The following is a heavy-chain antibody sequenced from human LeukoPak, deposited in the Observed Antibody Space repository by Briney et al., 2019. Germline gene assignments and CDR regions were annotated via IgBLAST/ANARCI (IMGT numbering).Heavy chain of an antibody. CDR1: GGSISSFY. CDR3: ARRHPYCTSTRCANWYFDL. CDR2: IYYSGST. Sequence: PSETLSLTCTVSGGSISSFYWSWIRQPPGKGLEWIGYIYYSGSTSYNPSLKSRVSISVDTSKNQFSLKLSSVTAADTAVYYCARRHPYCTSTRCANWYFDLWGRGALVTVSS. D-gene: IGHD2-2*01. J-gene: IGHJ2*01. V-gene: IGHV4-59*08.